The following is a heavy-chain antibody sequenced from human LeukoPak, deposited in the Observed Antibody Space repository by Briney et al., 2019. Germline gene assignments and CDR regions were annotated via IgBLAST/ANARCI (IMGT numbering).Heavy chain of an antibody. D-gene: IGHD5-18*01. CDR2: ISSSTSCI. J-gene: IGHJ5*02. CDR1: GFTFSSYS. CDR3: ARGEDAAMITGGYNWFDP. Sequence: GGSLRLSCAASGFTFSSYSMAWVRQAPGKGLEWVSSISSSTSCIYYADSVQGRFTISRDNAKNSLYLQMNSLRAEDTAVYYCARGEDAAMITGGYNWFDPWGQGTLVTVSS. V-gene: IGHV3-21*01.